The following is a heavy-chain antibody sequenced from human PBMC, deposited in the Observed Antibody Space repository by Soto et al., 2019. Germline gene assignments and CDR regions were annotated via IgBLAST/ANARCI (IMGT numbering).Heavy chain of an antibody. J-gene: IGHJ6*02. D-gene: IGHD2-2*01. V-gene: IGHV3-23*01. CDR2: ISSGGST. CDR3: AKGGSSIVVVPAAKGGDYYGMDV. CDR1: GFAFRDYE. Sequence: PGGSLRLSCIWSGFAFRDYEMNWVRQAPGKGLEWVAYISSGGSTYYADSVKGRFTISRDNSKNTLYLQMNSLRAEDTAVYYCAKGGSSIVVVPAAKGGDYYGMDVWGQGTTVTVSS.